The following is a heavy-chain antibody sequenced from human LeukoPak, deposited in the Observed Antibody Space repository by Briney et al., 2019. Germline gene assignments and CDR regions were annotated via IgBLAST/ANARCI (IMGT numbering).Heavy chain of an antibody. J-gene: IGHJ6*03. Sequence: PGGSLRLSCAASGFTFSDYYMSWVRQAPGKGLEWVGFIRSRAYGATTEYAASVKGRFTISRDDSKSIAYLQMNSLKTEDTAVYYCSRADYYGSGSPISLDVWGKGTMVTVS. D-gene: IGHD3-10*01. CDR1: GFTFSDYY. CDR3: SRADYYGSGSPISLDV. CDR2: IRSRAYGATT. V-gene: IGHV3-49*04.